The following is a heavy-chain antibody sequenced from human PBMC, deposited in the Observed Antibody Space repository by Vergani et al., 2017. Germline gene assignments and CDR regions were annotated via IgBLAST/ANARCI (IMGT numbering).Heavy chain of an antibody. J-gene: IGHJ4*02. CDR3: ARGLPSYYDILTGYYFY. Sequence: QVQLVQSGAEVKKPGASVKVSCKASGYTFTSYYMHWVRQAPGQGLEWMGIINPSGGSTSYAQKFQGRVTMTRDTSTSTVYMELSSLRSEDTAVYYCARGLPSYYDILTGYYFYWGQGTLVTVSS. D-gene: IGHD3-9*01. CDR1: GYTFTSYY. CDR2: INPSGGST. V-gene: IGHV1-46*01.